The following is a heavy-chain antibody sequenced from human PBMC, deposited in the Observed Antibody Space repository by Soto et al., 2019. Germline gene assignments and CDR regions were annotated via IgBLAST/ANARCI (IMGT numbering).Heavy chain of an antibody. CDR3: ARGSEVEQLFWFDP. CDR1: GGSISSGDYY. V-gene: IGHV4-30-4*01. CDR2: IYYSGST. J-gene: IGHJ5*02. Sequence: QVQLQESGPGLVKPSQTLSLTCTVSGGSISSGDYYWSWIRQPAGKGLEWIGYIYYSGSTYYNPSLKSRVTISVDTSTNQFSLNLSSVTAADTAVYYCARGSEVEQLFWFDPWGQGTLVTVSS. D-gene: IGHD6-13*01.